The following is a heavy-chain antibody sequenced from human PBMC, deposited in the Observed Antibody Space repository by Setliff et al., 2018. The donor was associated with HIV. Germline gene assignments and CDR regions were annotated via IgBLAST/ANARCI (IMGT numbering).Heavy chain of an antibody. CDR3: ARLAYGGSYFDH. CDR1: GYRFTGYW. V-gene: IGHV5-51*01. CDR2: IYPSDSKT. J-gene: IGHJ4*01. Sequence: PGESLKISCKVDGYRFTGYWFGWVRQMPGKGLEWMGMIYPSDSKTRYSPSFQGQVTISVDKSSNTAYLQWSSLKASDTAIYYCARLAYGGSYFDHWGHGTLVTVSS. D-gene: IGHD4-17*01.